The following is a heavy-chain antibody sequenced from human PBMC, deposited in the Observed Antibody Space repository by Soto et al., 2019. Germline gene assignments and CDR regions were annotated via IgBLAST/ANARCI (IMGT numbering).Heavy chain of an antibody. D-gene: IGHD1-26*01. CDR3: AIDVSYALDY. CDR2: IRIDSNHI. Sequence: EVQLVESGGGLVQPGGSLRLSCAASGFIFTSYSMNWVRQAPGKGLEWLSYIRIDSNHIGYADSVRGRFTISSDIAKNPMYLQMNSLRDEDTAGYYCAIDVSYALDYGGQGTLVTVTS. CDR1: GFIFTSYS. V-gene: IGHV3-48*02. J-gene: IGHJ4*02.